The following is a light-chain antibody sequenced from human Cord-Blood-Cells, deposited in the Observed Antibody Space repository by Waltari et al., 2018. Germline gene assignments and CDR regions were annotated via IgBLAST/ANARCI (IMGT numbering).Light chain of an antibody. J-gene: IGLJ2*01. CDR1: SSDVGGYNY. Sequence: QSALTQPASVSGSPGQSITISCTGTSSDVGGYNYVSWYQQHPGKAPNLMIYDVSNRASGVSKRFAGSKSGNTASLTISGLQAEDEADYYCSAYTSSSTAVVFCGGTKRTVL. V-gene: IGLV2-14*01. CDR2: DVS. CDR3: SAYTSSSTAVV.